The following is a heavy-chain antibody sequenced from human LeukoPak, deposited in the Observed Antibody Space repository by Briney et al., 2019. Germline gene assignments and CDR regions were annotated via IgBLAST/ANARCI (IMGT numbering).Heavy chain of an antibody. CDR2: ISSSGGTI. D-gene: IGHD3-10*01. J-gene: IGHJ6*02. Sequence: PGGSLRLSCAASGFTFSSYEMNWVRQAPGKGLEWVSYISSSGGTIYYADSVKGRFTISRDNAKNSLYLQMNSLTAEDTAVYYCARFRQQIAYYYYYAVDVWGQGTTVTVSS. V-gene: IGHV3-48*03. CDR1: GFTFSSYE. CDR3: ARFRQQIAYYYYYAVDV.